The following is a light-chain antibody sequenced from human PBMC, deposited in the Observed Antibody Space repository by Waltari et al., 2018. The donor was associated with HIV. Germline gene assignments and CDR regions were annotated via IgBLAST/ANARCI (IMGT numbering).Light chain of an antibody. CDR1: SSDAGGYYS. CDR3: SSYTSSSTLV. V-gene: IGLV2-14*01. CDR2: QVS. Sequence: SALNQPASVSVSPGQSITICCTGTSSDAGGYYSVPGYQQHPGQAPNLMMYQVSTRPSVVSNRFSGSKSGNTASLTSSGLQAEDEADYYCSSYTSSSTLVFGGGTKLTVL. J-gene: IGLJ2*01.